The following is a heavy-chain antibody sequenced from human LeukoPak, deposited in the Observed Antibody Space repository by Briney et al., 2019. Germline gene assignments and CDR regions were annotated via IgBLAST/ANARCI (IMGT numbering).Heavy chain of an antibody. D-gene: IGHD5-18*01. CDR2: ISGSGGST. CDR3: AKEPNGYSYGYPYYFDY. J-gene: IGHJ4*02. CDR1: GFTFSSYA. Sequence: GGPLRLSCAPSGFTFSSYAMSWVRHAPGKALEWVSAISGSGGSTYYADSVKGRFTISRDNSKNTLYLQMNSLRAEDTAVYYCAKEPNGYSYGYPYYFDYWGQGTLVTVSS. V-gene: IGHV3-23*01.